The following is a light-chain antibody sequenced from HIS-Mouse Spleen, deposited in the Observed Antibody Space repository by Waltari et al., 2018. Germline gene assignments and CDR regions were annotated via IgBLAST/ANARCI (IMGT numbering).Light chain of an antibody. CDR1: SSDVGGYNY. CDR3: SSYTSSSTLYV. CDR2: DVS. J-gene: IGLJ1*01. Sequence: QSALTQPASVSGSPGQSITISCTGTSSDVGGYNYVSWYQQHPGKAPKLIIYDVSNRPSGVSNRCSGSKSGNTASLTISGLQAEDEADYSCSSYTSSSTLYVFGTGTKVTVL. V-gene: IGLV2-14*03.